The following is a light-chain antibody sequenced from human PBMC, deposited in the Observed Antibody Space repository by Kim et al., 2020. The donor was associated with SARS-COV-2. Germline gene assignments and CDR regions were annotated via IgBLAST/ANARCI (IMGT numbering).Light chain of an antibody. J-gene: IGLJ2*01. V-gene: IGLV4-3*01. CDR3: GESHTNDGQVATV. CDR2: VKSDGSH. Sequence: LTCTRSSEDNTHTIDGYQQRPGRSPPYIMKVKSDGSHSKGDGIPDRFMGSSSGADRYVTLSNLQSDDEAEYHCGESHTNDGQVATVFGEGTQLTVL. CDR1: SEDNTHT.